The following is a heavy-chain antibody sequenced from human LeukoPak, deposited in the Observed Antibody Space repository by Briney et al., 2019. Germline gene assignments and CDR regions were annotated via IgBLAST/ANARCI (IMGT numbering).Heavy chain of an antibody. D-gene: IGHD3-16*01. CDR2: IYHSGST. V-gene: IGHV4-4*02. J-gene: IGHJ4*02. CDR1: GGSISSSNW. CDR3: ATQVGGGTRGTFDY. Sequence: SETLSLTCAVSGGSISSSNWWSWVRQPPGKGLEWIGEIYHSGSTNYNPSLKSRVTISVDKSKNQFSLKLSSVTAADTAVYYCATQVGGGTRGTFDYWGQGTLVTVSS.